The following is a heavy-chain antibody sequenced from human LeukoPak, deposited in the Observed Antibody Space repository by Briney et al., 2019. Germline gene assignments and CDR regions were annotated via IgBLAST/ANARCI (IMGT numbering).Heavy chain of an antibody. J-gene: IGHJ6*04. D-gene: IGHD2-2*01. CDR2: ISYDGSNK. V-gene: IGHV3-30*01. Sequence: GRSLRLSCAASGFTFSSYAMHWVRQAPGKGLGWVAVISYDGSNKYYADSVKGRFTISRDNSKNTLYLQMNSLRAEDTAVYYCARDRRRDTSAMDVWGKGTTVTVSS. CDR1: GFTFSSYA. CDR3: ARDRRRDTSAMDV.